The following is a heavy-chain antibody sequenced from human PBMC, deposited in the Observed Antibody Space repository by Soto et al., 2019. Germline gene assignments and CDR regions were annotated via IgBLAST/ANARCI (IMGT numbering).Heavy chain of an antibody. CDR2: INPSNGNT. CDR1: GYTFTSYA. J-gene: IGHJ5*02. CDR3: ARDPDDSSGYSNWFDP. Sequence: ASVKVSCKASGYTFTSYAMHWVRQAPGQRLEWMGRINPSNGNTSYAQKFQGRVTMTRGTSTSTVYMELSRLRSEDTAVYYCARDPDDSSGYSNWFDPWGQGTLVTVSS. V-gene: IGHV1-46*01. D-gene: IGHD3-22*01.